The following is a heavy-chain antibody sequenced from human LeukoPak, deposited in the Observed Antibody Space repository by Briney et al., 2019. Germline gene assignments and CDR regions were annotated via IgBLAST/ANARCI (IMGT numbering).Heavy chain of an antibody. Sequence: GGSLRLSCAASGFTVSSNYMSWVRQAPGKGLEWVSVIYSGGTTYYADSVKDRFTISRDNSKNTLYLQMNSLRAEDTAVYYCARVGSSWPNWYFDLWGRGTLVTVSS. V-gene: IGHV3-53*01. J-gene: IGHJ2*01. CDR1: GFTVSSNY. CDR3: ARVGSSWPNWYFDL. CDR2: IYSGGTT. D-gene: IGHD6-13*01.